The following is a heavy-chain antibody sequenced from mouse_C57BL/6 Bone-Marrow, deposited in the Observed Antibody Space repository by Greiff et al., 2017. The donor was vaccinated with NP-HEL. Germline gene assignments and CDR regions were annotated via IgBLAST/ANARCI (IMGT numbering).Heavy chain of an antibody. CDR2: ISSGSSTI. CDR1: GFTFSDYG. CDR3: AGAYGSSPAWFAY. D-gene: IGHD1-1*01. J-gene: IGHJ3*01. V-gene: IGHV5-17*01. Sequence: EVMLVESGGGLVKPGGSLKLSCAASGFTFSDYGMHWVRQAPEKGLEWVAYISSGSSTIYYADTVKGRFPISRDNAKNTLFLQMTSLRSEDTAMYYCAGAYGSSPAWFAYWGQGTLVTVSA.